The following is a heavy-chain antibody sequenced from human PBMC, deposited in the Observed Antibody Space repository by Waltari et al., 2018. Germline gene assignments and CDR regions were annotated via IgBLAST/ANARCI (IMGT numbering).Heavy chain of an antibody. Sequence: EVQLVESGGGLVQPGGSLRLSCAASGFTFSSYAMSWVRQAPGKGLEWVSTIRGSGGSTYYADSVKGRFTISRDNSKNTLYLQMNSLRAEDTAVYYCAKDRQDIVATITVGYYWGQGTLVTVSS. V-gene: IGHV3-23*04. CDR2: IRGSGGST. CDR3: AKDRQDIVATITVGYY. CDR1: GFTFSSYA. D-gene: IGHD5-12*01. J-gene: IGHJ4*02.